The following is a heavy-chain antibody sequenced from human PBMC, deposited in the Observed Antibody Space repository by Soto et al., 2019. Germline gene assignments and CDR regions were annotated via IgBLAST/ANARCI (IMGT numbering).Heavy chain of an antibody. CDR2: IKSKTDGGTT. V-gene: IGHV3-15*07. J-gene: IGHJ4*02. Sequence: GGSLRLSCAASGFTFSNAWMNWVRQAPGKGLEWVGRIKSKTDGGTTYYAAPVKGRFTISRDDSKNTLYLQMNSLKTEDTAVYYCTTDLGGYDLGGDYWGQGTLVTVSS. CDR1: GFTFSNAW. CDR3: TTDLGGYDLGGDY. D-gene: IGHD5-12*01.